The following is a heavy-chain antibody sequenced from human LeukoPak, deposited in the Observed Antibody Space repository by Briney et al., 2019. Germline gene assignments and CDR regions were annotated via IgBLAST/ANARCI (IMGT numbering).Heavy chain of an antibody. CDR1: GFTFSSYS. J-gene: IGHJ4*02. CDR3: ARGEVVVPSDH. Sequence: PGGSLRLSCAASGFTFSSYSMNWVRQAPGKGLEWVSSISSSSSYIYYADSVKGRFTISRDNAKKSLYLQMNSLRADDTAVYYCARGEVVVPSDHWGQGTLVTVSS. D-gene: IGHD3-22*01. V-gene: IGHV3-21*01. CDR2: ISSSSSYI.